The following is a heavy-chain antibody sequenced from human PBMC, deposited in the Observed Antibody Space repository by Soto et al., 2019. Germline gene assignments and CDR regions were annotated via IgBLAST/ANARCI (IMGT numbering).Heavy chain of an antibody. CDR1: GGTFGSNA. CDR2: IIPIFGTT. Sequence: QVQLVQSETEVRKPGSSVKVSCRASGGTFGSNAISWVRQAPGQGLEWMGNIIPIFGTTKSSQNFQGRDTITADESTNTAYMELSSLRSEDTAIYFCAREGYTFGPGAVSGAFDIWGQGTMVTVSS. J-gene: IGHJ3*02. D-gene: IGHD1-1*01. V-gene: IGHV1-69*15. CDR3: AREGYTFGPGAVSGAFDI.